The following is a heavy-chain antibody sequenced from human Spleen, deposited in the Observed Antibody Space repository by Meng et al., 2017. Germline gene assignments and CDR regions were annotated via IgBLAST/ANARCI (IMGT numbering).Heavy chain of an antibody. Sequence: ASVKVSCKASGYTFTSYGFIWVRQAPGQGLEWMGWISAYNGDTNYAQKFQGRVTITADKSTSTAYMELSSLRSEDTAVYYCARCPTRSYYYDSSGAFGYWGQGTLVTVSS. CDR1: GYTFTSYG. V-gene: IGHV1-18*01. D-gene: IGHD3-22*01. CDR2: ISAYNGDT. J-gene: IGHJ4*02. CDR3: ARCPTRSYYYDSSGAFGY.